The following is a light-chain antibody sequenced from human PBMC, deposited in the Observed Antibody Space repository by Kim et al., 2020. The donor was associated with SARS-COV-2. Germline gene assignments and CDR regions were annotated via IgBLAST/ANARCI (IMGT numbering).Light chain of an antibody. Sequence: AIRMTPSPSSFSASTGDRVTITCRASQGISNYLAWYQQKPGEAPKLLIYDASTLQTGVPSRFSGSGSGTDFTLTISCLQSEDFATYYCQQYYSYPLTFGGGTKVDIK. CDR3: QQYYSYPLT. J-gene: IGKJ4*01. V-gene: IGKV1-8*01. CDR1: QGISNY. CDR2: DAS.